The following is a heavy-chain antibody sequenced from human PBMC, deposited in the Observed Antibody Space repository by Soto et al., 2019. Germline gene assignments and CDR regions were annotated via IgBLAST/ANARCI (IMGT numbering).Heavy chain of an antibody. J-gene: IGHJ4*02. V-gene: IGHV1-69*02. Sequence: QVQLVQSGAEVKKPGSSVKVSCKASGVTFRRYTISWGRQAPVQGLEWMGRIIPILGIANLAKKFQGRVTSTADKSTRTDYMELSSRISEDTAVYYCGSLTWGGYWCQGTLVTVSS. D-gene: IGHD7-27*01. CDR1: GVTFRRYT. CDR2: IIPILGIA. CDR3: GSLTWGGY.